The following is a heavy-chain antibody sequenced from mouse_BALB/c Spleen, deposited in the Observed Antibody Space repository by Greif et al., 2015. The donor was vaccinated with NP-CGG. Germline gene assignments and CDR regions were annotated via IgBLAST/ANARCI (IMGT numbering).Heavy chain of an antibody. CDR2: INPSNGGT. CDR3: TRRGWDGAY. V-gene: IGHV1S81*02. J-gene: IGHJ3*01. D-gene: IGHD4-1*01. Sequence: QVQLRESGAELVKPGAPVKLSCKASGYTFTSYYMYWVKQRPGQGLEWIGEINPSNGGTNFNEKFTSKATLTVDKSSSTAYMQLSSLTSEDSAVYYCTRRGWDGAYWGQGTLVTVSA. CDR1: GYTFTSYY.